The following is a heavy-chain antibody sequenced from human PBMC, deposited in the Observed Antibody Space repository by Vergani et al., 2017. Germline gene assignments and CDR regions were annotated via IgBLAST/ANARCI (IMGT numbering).Heavy chain of an antibody. Sequence: EVMLVQSGAEVKKPGESLKISCQGSGYSITNYWIAWVRQRPGKGLECMGIIYAGDSDVRYSPSFQGQVTMSVDKSLSTAYLQWSSLKASDTATYYCAKTHDFSSLYSSYNWFDPWDQGTQVTVSS. CDR1: GYSITNYW. D-gene: IGHD3-3*01. J-gene: IGHJ5*02. CDR3: AKTHDFSSLYSSYNWFDP. V-gene: IGHV5-51*01. CDR2: IYAGDSDV.